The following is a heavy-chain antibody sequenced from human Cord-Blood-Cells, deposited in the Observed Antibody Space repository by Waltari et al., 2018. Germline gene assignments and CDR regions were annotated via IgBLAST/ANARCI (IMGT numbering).Heavy chain of an antibody. Sequence: QVQLVQSGAEVKKPGSSVQVSCKASGGTFSSYAISWVRQAPGQGLEWMGGIIPIFGTANYAQKFQGRVTITADESTSTAYMELSSLRSEDTAVYYCARDRGYGSGSYYDYWGQGTLVTVSS. CDR2: IIPIFGTA. CDR1: GGTFSSYA. V-gene: IGHV1-69*12. D-gene: IGHD3-10*01. J-gene: IGHJ4*02. CDR3: ARDRGYGSGSYYDY.